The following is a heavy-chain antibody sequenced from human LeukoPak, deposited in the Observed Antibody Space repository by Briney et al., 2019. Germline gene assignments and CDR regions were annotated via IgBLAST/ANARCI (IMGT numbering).Heavy chain of an antibody. CDR3: ARHSLGSSSFKFHY. V-gene: IGHV4-39*01. J-gene: IGHJ4*02. Sequence: SETLSLTCTVSGGSISTSSYYWGWIRQPPGKGLEWIGSIYYSGSTYYNPSLKSRVTISVDMPKNQFSLKLSSVTAADTAVYYCARHSLGSSSFKFHYWGQGSLVTVSS. D-gene: IGHD6-13*01. CDR1: GGSISTSSYY. CDR2: IYYSGST.